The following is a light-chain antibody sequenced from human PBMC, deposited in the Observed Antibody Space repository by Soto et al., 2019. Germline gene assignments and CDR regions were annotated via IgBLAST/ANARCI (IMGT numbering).Light chain of an antibody. J-gene: IGKJ2*01. CDR2: GAS. CDR1: QSVSSSY. CDR3: QQYGSSPYT. Sequence: EIVLTQSPGTLSLSPGERATLSCRASQSVSSSYLAWYQQKPGQAPRLLIYGASSRATGIPDRFSGSGSGTDFPLTISRLEPEDFAVYWCQQYGSSPYTFGQGTKLEIK. V-gene: IGKV3-20*01.